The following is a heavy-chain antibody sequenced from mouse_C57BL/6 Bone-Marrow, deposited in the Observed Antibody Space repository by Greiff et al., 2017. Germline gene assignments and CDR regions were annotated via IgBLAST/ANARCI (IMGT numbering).Heavy chain of an antibody. D-gene: IGHD1-1*01. J-gene: IGHJ3*01. CDR1: GFTFSDYY. CDR3: ARGSREAWFAY. Sequence: EVQVVESEGGLVQPGSSMKLSCTASGFTFSDYYMAWVRQVPEKGLEWVANINYDGSSTYYLDSLKSRFIISRDNAKNILYLQMSSLKSEDTATYYCARGSREAWFAYWGQGTLVTVSA. V-gene: IGHV5-16*01. CDR2: INYDGSST.